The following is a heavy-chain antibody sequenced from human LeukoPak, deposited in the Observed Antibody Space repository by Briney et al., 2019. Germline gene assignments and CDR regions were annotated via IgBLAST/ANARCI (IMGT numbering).Heavy chain of an antibody. V-gene: IGHV1-3*01. CDR1: GYTFTSYA. CDR3: AREGERDIAVSYI. D-gene: IGHD6-19*01. CDR2: INAGNGNT. Sequence: ASVKVSCKASGYTFTSYAMHWVRQAPGQRLEWMGWINAGNGNTKHSQKFQGRVTITRDTSASTAYMELSSLRSEDTAVYYCAREGERDIAVSYIWGQGTMVTVSS. J-gene: IGHJ3*02.